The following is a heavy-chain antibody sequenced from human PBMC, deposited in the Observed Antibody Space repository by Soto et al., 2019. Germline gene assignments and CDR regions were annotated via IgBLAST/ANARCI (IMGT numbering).Heavy chain of an antibody. Sequence: SETLSLTCTVSGGSISSGGYYWSWIRQHPGKGLEWIGYIYYSGSTYYNPSLKSRVTISVDTSKNQFSLKLSSVTAADTAVYYCARSEIGNWSDPWGQGTLVTVSS. CDR2: IYYSGST. J-gene: IGHJ5*02. CDR1: GGSISSGGYY. CDR3: ARSEIGNWSDP. V-gene: IGHV4-31*03.